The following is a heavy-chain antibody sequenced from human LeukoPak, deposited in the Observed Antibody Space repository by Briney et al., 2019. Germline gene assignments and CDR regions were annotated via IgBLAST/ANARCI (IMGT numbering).Heavy chain of an antibody. CDR2: IYHSGST. J-gene: IGHJ4*02. D-gene: IGHD2-21*01. V-gene: IGHV4-38-2*02. Sequence: SETLSLTCTVSGYSISSGYYWGWIRQPPGKGLEWIGSIYHSGSTYYNPSLKSRVTISVDTSKNQFSLKLSSVTAADTAVYYCARAYCGGDCYGFDYWGQGTLVTVSS. CDR3: ARAYCGGDCYGFDY. CDR1: GYSISSGYY.